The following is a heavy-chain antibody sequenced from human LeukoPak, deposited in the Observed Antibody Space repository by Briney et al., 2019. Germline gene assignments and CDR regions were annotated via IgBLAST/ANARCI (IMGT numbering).Heavy chain of an antibody. CDR3: AAKGVPAAIGGGNWLDP. V-gene: IGHV5-51*01. J-gene: IGHJ5*02. Sequence: KPGESLKISCKGSGYSFTSYWIDWVRQVPGKGLEWMGIIYPGYSDTRYSTSFQGQVTISADKPISTPYLPWSSLQASDTALYYCAAKGVPAAIGGGNWLDPWGQDTVVSV. CDR2: IYPGYSDT. D-gene: IGHD2-2*02. CDR1: GYSFTSYW.